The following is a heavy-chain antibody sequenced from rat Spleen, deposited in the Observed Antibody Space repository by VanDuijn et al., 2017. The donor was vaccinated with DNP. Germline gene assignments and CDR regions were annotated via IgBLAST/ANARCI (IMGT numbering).Heavy chain of an antibody. CDR3: GGFAY. J-gene: IGHJ3*01. CDR2: ISYDGSST. Sequence: EVQLVESGGGLVQPGRSMKLSCAASGFTFSNYDMAWVRQAPKKGLEWVATISYDGSSTYYRDSVKGRFTISRDNAKSTLYLQRDSLRSEDTATYYCGGFAYWGQGTLVTVSS. D-gene: IGHD4-3*01. V-gene: IGHV5-7*01. CDR1: GFTFSNYD.